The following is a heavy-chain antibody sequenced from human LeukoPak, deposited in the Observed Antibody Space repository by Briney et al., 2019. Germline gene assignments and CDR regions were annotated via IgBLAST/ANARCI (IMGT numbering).Heavy chain of an antibody. V-gene: IGHV4-38-2*02. Sequence: SETPSLTCTVSGYSISSGYYWGWIRQPPGKGLEWIGSIYHSGSTYHNPSLKSRVTISVDTSKNQFSLKLSSVTAADTAVYYCARDVRVGPIPQLDYMDVWGKGTTVTVSS. CDR2: IYHSGST. D-gene: IGHD1-1*01. J-gene: IGHJ6*03. CDR1: GYSISSGYY. CDR3: ARDVRVGPIPQLDYMDV.